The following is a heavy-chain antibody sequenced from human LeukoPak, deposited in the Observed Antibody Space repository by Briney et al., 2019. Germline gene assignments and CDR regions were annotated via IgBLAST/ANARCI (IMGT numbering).Heavy chain of an antibody. Sequence: PGGSLRLSCVASGFTFSTYWMSWVRQAPGKGLECVANIKRDGSEKYYVDSVKGRFTISRDNAKNSLYLQMNSLGAEDTAVYYCVRSYDTGGKTPANWGQGTLVTVSS. CDR2: IKRDGSEK. CDR1: GFTFSTYW. V-gene: IGHV3-7*04. J-gene: IGHJ4*02. CDR3: VRSYDTGGKTPAN. D-gene: IGHD2-8*02.